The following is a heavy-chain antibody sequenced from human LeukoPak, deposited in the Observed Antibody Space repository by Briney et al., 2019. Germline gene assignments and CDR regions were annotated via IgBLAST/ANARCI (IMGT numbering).Heavy chain of an antibody. CDR1: GFTFSSYW. D-gene: IGHD1-14*01. CDR2: INSDGSST. CDR3: ARGRKDWYVDL. Sequence: GGSLRLSCAASGFTFSSYWMHWIRQAPGKGLVWVSRINSDGSSTSYADSVKGRFTISRDNAKNTLYLQMNSLRAEDTAVHYCARGRKDWYVDLWGRGTLVTVSS. J-gene: IGHJ2*01. V-gene: IGHV3-74*01.